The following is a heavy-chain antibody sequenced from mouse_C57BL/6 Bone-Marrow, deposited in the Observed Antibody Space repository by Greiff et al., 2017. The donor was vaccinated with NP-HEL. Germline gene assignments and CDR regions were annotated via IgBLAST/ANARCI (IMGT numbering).Heavy chain of an antibody. CDR1: GYSITSGYY. CDR2: ISYDGSN. V-gene: IGHV3-6*01. Sequence: EVKLMESGPGLVKPSQSLSLTCSVTGYSITSGYYWNWIRQFPGKQLEWMGYISYDGSNNYNPSLKNRISITRDTSKNQFFLKLNSVTTEDTATYYCSILLITPVVEPLYFDYWGQGTTLTVSS. CDR3: SILLITPVVEPLYFDY. J-gene: IGHJ2*01. D-gene: IGHD1-1*01.